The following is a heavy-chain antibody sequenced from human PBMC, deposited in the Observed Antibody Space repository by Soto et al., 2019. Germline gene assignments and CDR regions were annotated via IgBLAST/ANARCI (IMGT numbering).Heavy chain of an antibody. J-gene: IGHJ6*02. Sequence: QVQLVQSGAEVKKPGSSVKVSCKASGGTFSSYAISWVRQAPGQGLEWMGGIIPIFGTANYAQKFQGRVMITADESTSTAYMELSSLRSEDTAVYYCATYCSSTSCYPSNYYYYGMDVWGQGTTVTVSS. V-gene: IGHV1-69*01. D-gene: IGHD2-2*01. CDR3: ATYCSSTSCYPSNYYYYGMDV. CDR1: GGTFSSYA. CDR2: IIPIFGTA.